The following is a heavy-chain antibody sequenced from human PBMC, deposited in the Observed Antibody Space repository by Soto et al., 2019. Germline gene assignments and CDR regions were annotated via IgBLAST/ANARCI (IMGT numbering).Heavy chain of an antibody. D-gene: IGHD3-3*01. CDR2: IFYPGST. CDR3: AREESDFRGPSWFDP. V-gene: IGHV4-31*03. CDR1: GGSISGGAYY. Sequence: QVQLQESGPGLVKPSQTLSLTCTVSGGSISGGAYYWSWIRQHPGKGLEGIGYIFYPGSTFYNPSLKTRVAISVDTSKNQFSLCLNSVTAADRAVYYCAREESDFRGPSWFDPWGQGTLVTVSS. J-gene: IGHJ5*02.